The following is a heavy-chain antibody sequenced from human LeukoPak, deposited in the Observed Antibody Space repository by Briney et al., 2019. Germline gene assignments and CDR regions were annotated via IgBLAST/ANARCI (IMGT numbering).Heavy chain of an antibody. J-gene: IGHJ3*02. CDR1: GFAFGDYA. CDR2: IRSKAYGGTT. D-gene: IGHD1-26*01. CDR3: TRDAYSGSYHDAFDI. V-gene: IGHV3-49*04. Sequence: GGSLRLSCTASGFAFGDYAMGWVRQAPGKGLEWVGFIRSKAYGGTTEYAASVKGRFTISRDDSKSIAYLQMNSLKTEDTAVYYCTRDAYSGSYHDAFDIWGQGTMVTVSS.